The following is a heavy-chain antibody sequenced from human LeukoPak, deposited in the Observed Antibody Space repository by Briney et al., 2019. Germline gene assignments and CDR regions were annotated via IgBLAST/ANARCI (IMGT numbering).Heavy chain of an antibody. Sequence: SETLSLTCTVSGGSISSYYWSWIRQPPGKGLEWIGYIYYSGSTNYNPSLKSRVTISVDTSKNQFSLKLSSVTAADTAVYYCARGTNYYGSGSYHFDYWGQGTLVTGSS. D-gene: IGHD3-10*01. CDR2: IYYSGST. CDR3: ARGTNYYGSGSYHFDY. CDR1: GGSISSYY. J-gene: IGHJ4*02. V-gene: IGHV4-59*01.